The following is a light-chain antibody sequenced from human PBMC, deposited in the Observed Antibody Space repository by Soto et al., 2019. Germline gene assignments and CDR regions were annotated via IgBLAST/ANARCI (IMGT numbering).Light chain of an antibody. J-gene: IGKJ5*01. CDR2: DAY. V-gene: IGKV1-33*01. Sequence: DIQMTQSPSSLSASLGDIVTIXXQASQNINNYLNWYQQKPGRAPELLIYDAYNLEAGVPSRFRGSGSGTDFTFTISRLQPEDIATYYCQQYENLPTFGQGTRLEI. CDR3: QQYENLPT. CDR1: QNINNY.